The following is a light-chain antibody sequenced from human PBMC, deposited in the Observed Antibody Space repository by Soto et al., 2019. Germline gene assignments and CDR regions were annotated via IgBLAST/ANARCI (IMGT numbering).Light chain of an antibody. CDR3: QPRSNPPPTWT. J-gene: IGKJ1*01. CDR2: DTS. V-gene: IGKV3-11*01. Sequence: EIVLTQSPATLSLSPGDRATLSCRASQRIGTYLAWYQPKAGQAPSLLICDTSNRATGIPTRFSGSGSGTDFTLTSSTREPEDFAVYFCQPRSNPPPTWTFGQGTKVEL. CDR1: QRIGTY.